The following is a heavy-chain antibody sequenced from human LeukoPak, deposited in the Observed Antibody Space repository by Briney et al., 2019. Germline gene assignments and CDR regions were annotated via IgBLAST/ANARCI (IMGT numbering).Heavy chain of an antibody. CDR2: MNPNSGNT. CDR1: GYTFTSYD. V-gene: IGHV1-8*03. J-gene: IGHJ3*02. CDR3: ATYTDFWSGYWDAFDI. Sequence: GASVKVSCKASGYTFTSYDINWVRQATGQGLEWMGWMNPNSGNTGYAQKFQGRVTITRNTSISTAYMELSSLRSEDTAVYYCATYTDFWSGYWDAFDIWGQGTMVTVFS. D-gene: IGHD3-3*01.